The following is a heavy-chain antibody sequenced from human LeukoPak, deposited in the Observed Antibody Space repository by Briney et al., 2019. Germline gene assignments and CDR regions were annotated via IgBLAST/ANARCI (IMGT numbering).Heavy chain of an antibody. D-gene: IGHD3-10*01. J-gene: IGHJ4*02. CDR1: GGSISSNSYY. CDR3: VRHGYYGSGYYFDY. Sequence: SETLSLTCTVSGGSISSNSYYWGWIRQPPGKGLEWIGSIYYSGSTYYISSLKSRVTISVDMSKNQFSLKLSSVTAADTAVYYCVRHGYYGSGYYFDYWGQGTLVTVSS. CDR2: IYYSGST. V-gene: IGHV4-39*01.